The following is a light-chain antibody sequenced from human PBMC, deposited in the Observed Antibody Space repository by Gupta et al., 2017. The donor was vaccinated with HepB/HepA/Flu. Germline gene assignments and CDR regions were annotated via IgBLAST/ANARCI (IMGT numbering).Light chain of an antibody. CDR2: GAS. CDR1: QSVSSN. CDR3: QQYNNGPPTWT. Sequence: EIVMTQSPATLSVSPGERATLSCRASQSVSSNLAWYQQKPGQAPRLLIYGASTRAKGITARFSGSGAGTEFTLTISSLQSEDFAVYYCQQYNNGPPTWTFGQGTKVEIK. J-gene: IGKJ1*01. V-gene: IGKV3-15*01.